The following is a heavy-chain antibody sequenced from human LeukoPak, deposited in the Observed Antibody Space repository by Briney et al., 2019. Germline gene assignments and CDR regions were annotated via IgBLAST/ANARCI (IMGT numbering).Heavy chain of an antibody. Sequence: SQTLSLTCAISGDSVPSNSVAWNWIRQSPSRGLEWLGRTYYRSKWYNDYAVYVKSRITINPDTSKNQFSLQLNSVTPDDTAVYYCARGNIAAAGYNWFDPWGQGNLVTVSS. J-gene: IGHJ5*02. CDR2: TYYRSKWYN. CDR1: GDSVPSNSVA. CDR3: ARGNIAAAGYNWFDP. D-gene: IGHD6-25*01. V-gene: IGHV6-1*01.